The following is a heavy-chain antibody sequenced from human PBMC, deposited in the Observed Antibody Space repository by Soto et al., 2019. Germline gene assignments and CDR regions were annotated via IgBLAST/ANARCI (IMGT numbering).Heavy chain of an antibody. J-gene: IGHJ6*02. V-gene: IGHV1-69*06. CDR3: AREGEEGGYSGYERSFYYYGMDV. Sequence: GASVKVSCKASGGTFSSYAISWVRQAPGQGLEWMGGIIPIFGTANYAQKFQGRVTITADKSTSTAYMELSSLRSEDTAVYYCAREGEEGGYSGYERSFYYYGMDVWGQGTTVTVS. CDR2: IIPIFGTA. D-gene: IGHD5-12*01. CDR1: GGTFSSYA.